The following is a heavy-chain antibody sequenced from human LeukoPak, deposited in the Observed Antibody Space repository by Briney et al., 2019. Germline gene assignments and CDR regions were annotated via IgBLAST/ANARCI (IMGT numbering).Heavy chain of an antibody. V-gene: IGHV4-59*01. CDR3: ARDQGDILDY. Sequence: SETLSLTCTVSSGSISSYYWSWIRQPTGKGLEWIGYIYYSGNTNYNPSLKSRVTMSVDTSKNQFSLKLSSVTAADTAVYYCARDQGDILDYWGQGTLVTVSS. J-gene: IGHJ4*02. CDR1: SGSISSYY. CDR2: IYYSGNT. D-gene: IGHD2-21*02.